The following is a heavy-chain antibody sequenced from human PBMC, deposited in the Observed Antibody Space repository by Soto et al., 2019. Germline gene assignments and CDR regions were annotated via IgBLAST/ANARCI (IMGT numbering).Heavy chain of an antibody. D-gene: IGHD3-9*01. Sequence: QVQVMESGGGEVQPGKSLRLSCAVSGFSSYSMHWVRQAPGKGLEWVAVISYDGSNKYYADSVKGRFTISRDNSKNTLYLQMDSLRAEDTALYYCARGQNVLRYFRLDFWGQGTLVTVSS. CDR1: GFSSYS. CDR3: ARGQNVLRYFRLDF. J-gene: IGHJ4*02. V-gene: IGHV3-30-3*01. CDR2: ISYDGSNK.